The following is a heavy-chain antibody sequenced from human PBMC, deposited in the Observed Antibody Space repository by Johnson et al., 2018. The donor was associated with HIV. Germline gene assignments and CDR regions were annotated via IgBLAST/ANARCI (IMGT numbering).Heavy chain of an antibody. J-gene: IGHJ3*02. Sequence: QVQLVESGGGVVQPGRSLRLSCEASGFTFSSYAVHWVRQAPGKGLEWVSVIYSGGSTYYADSVKGRFTISRDNSKNKLYLQMNSLRAEDTAVDYCALGGSWYAFYIWGQGTMVTVSS. D-gene: IGHD2-15*01. CDR3: ALGGSWYAFYI. CDR2: IYSGGST. V-gene: IGHV3-NL1*01. CDR1: GFTFSSYA.